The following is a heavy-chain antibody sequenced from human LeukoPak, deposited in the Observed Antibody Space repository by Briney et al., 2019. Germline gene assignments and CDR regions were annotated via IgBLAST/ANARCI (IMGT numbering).Heavy chain of an antibody. CDR2: INHSGST. V-gene: IGHV4-34*01. J-gene: IGHJ6*04. CDR3: ASGEQAV. D-gene: IGHD1/OR15-1a*01. CDR1: GGSFSGYY. Sequence: PSETLSLTCAVYGGSFSGYYWSWIRQPPGKGLEWIGEINHSGSTNYNPSLKSRVTISVDTSKNQFSLKLSSVTAADTAVYYCASGEQAVWGKGTTVTVSS.